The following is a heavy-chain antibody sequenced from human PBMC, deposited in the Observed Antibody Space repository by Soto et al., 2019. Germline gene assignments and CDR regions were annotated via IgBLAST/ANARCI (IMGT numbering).Heavy chain of an antibody. CDR2: IHADNGYT. J-gene: IGHJ3*02. CDR3: ARVQYSDYDFKLAFDI. CDR1: GYTFDNYA. Sequence: QVQLVQSGAQVKKPGASVKVSCKASGYTFDNYALHWVRQAPGRRLEWMGWIHADNGYTKYSQSFQGRVTITRDTSASTVHMDLSSLRSEDTAVYYCARVQYSDYDFKLAFDIWGQGTMVTVSS. V-gene: IGHV1-3*01. D-gene: IGHD5-12*01.